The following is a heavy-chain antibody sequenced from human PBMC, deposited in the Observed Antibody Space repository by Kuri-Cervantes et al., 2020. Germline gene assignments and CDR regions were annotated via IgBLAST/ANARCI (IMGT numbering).Heavy chain of an antibody. Sequence: GGSLRLSCAASGFTFSSYSMNCVRQAPGKGLEWVSYISSSSSTIYYADSVKGRFTISRDNAKNSLYLQMNSLSAEDTAVYYCARDGLNWRWLRFAPYGMDVWGQGTTVTSSS. V-gene: IGHV3-48*04. CDR2: ISSSSSTI. D-gene: IGHD5-12*01. CDR3: ARDGLNWRWLRFAPYGMDV. CDR1: GFTFSSYS. J-gene: IGHJ6*02.